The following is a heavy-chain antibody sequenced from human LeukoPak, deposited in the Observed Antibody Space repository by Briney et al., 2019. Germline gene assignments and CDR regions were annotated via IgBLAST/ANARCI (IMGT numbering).Heavy chain of an antibody. Sequence: GASVKVPRKASGGTFSSYAISWVRQAPGQGLEWMGGIIPIFGTANYAQKFQGRVTITADESTSTAYMELSSLRSEDTAVYYCARDPPTVTTPYWYFDLWGRGTLVTVSS. V-gene: IGHV1-69*13. D-gene: IGHD4-17*01. CDR2: IIPIFGTA. CDR1: GGTFSSYA. J-gene: IGHJ2*01. CDR3: ARDPPTVTTPYWYFDL.